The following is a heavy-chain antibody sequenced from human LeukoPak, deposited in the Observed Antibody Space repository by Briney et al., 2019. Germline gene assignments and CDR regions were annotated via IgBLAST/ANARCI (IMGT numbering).Heavy chain of an antibody. CDR3: AKKGAPNVGVAAAGKAWGY. V-gene: IGHV3-33*06. Sequence: GGSLRLSCAASGFTFSSYGMHWVRQAPGKGLEWVAVIWYDGSNKYYADSVKGRFTISRDNSKNTLYLQMNSLRAEDTAVYYCAKKGAPNVGVAAAGKAWGYWGQGTLVTVSS. CDR1: GFTFSSYG. D-gene: IGHD6-13*01. J-gene: IGHJ4*02. CDR2: IWYDGSNK.